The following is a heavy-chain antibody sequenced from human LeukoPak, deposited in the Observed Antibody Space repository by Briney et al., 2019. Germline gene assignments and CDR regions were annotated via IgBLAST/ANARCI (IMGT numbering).Heavy chain of an antibody. Sequence: ASVKVSCKASGYTFTSYGISWVRQAPGQGLEWMGWISAYNGNTNYAQKLQGRVTMTTDTSTSTAYMELRSLRSDDTAVYYCARKTVSSLVVVDPEDDSWGQGTLVTVSS. D-gene: IGHD2-15*01. V-gene: IGHV1-18*01. CDR2: ISAYNGNT. J-gene: IGHJ4*02. CDR3: ARKTVSSLVVVDPEDDS. CDR1: GYTFTSYG.